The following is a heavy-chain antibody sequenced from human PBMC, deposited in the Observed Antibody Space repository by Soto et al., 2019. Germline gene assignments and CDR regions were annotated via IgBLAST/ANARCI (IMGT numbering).Heavy chain of an antibody. J-gene: IGHJ6*02. CDR3: ARVYCTNGVCLGGMDV. D-gene: IGHD2-8*01. Sequence: QVQLVQSGAEVKKPGASVKVSCKASGYTFTSYYMHWVRQAPGQGLEWMGIINPSGGSTSYAQKFQGRVTMTRDTSMSTVYMELSSLRSEDTAVYYCARVYCTNGVCLGGMDVWGQGTTVTVSS. V-gene: IGHV1-46*01. CDR2: INPSGGST. CDR1: GYTFTSYY.